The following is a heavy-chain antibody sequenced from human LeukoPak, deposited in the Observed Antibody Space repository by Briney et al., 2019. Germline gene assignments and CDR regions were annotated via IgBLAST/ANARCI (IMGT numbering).Heavy chain of an antibody. CDR3: AKGIYSSGWSYFDY. CDR2: LSGSGITT. J-gene: IGHJ4*01. CDR1: GFTFSNSA. D-gene: IGHD6-19*01. Sequence: GGSLRLSCAASGFTFSNSAMSWVRQAPGKGLEWVSTLSGSGITTYYADSVTGRFTISRDNSKNKLYLQMNSLRAEDTAVYYCAKGIYSSGWSYFDYWGHGTLVTVSS. V-gene: IGHV3-23*01.